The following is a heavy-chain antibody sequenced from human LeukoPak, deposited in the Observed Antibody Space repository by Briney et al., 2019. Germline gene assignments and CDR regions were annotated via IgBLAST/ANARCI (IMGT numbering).Heavy chain of an antibody. D-gene: IGHD3-10*01. CDR1: GFTFDDYA. V-gene: IGHV3-9*01. CDR2: ISWNSGSI. J-gene: IGHJ4*02. Sequence: GGSLRLSCAASGFTFDDYAMHWVRQAPGKGLEWVSGISWNSGSIGYADSVKGRFTISRDNAKNSLYLQMNSLRAEDTALYYCANMPRVVRGVIDPSWGQGTLVTVSS. CDR3: ANMPRVVRGVIDPS.